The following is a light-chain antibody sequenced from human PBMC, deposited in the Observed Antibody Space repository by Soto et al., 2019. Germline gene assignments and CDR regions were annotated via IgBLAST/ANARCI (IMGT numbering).Light chain of an antibody. Sequence: DIQLTQSPSFLSASVGDRVTITCRASQGISSYLAWYQQKXGKAPKXXIYAASTLQSGVPSRFSGSGSGTEFTLTISSLQPEDFATYYCQQLNSYPLTFGGGTKVDI. CDR2: AAS. J-gene: IGKJ4*01. CDR1: QGISSY. CDR3: QQLNSYPLT. V-gene: IGKV1-9*01.